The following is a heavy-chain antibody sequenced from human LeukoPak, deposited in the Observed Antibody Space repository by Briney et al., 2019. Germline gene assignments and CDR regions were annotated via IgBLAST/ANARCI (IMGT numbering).Heavy chain of an antibody. D-gene: IGHD3-22*01. Sequence: GASVKVSCKASGGSYSNYAISWVRQAPGQGLGWMGGIIPTFGTGNYAQKFQGRVTITTDESTSTVYMALRSLRSEDTAVYYCAREHDSSAYYRAFDFWGQGTLVTVSS. CDR1: GGSYSNYA. J-gene: IGHJ4*02. CDR2: IIPTFGTG. CDR3: AREHDSSAYYRAFDF. V-gene: IGHV1-69*05.